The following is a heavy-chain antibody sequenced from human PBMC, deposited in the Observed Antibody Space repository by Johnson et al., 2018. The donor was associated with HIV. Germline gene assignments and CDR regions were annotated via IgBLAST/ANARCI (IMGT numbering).Heavy chain of an antibody. CDR1: GFTFSSYV. J-gene: IGHJ3*01. V-gene: IGHV3-23*04. Sequence: EVQLVESGGGLVQPGGSLRVSCAASGFTFSSYVMSWVRQAPGKGLEWVSAISGSGGSTYYTDSVKGRFTISRDNSKNTLYLQMNSLRAEDTAVSYCARDGPYYDRSGDYYGTVFYAFDLWGQGTMVTVSS. D-gene: IGHD3-22*01. CDR2: ISGSGGST. CDR3: ARDGPYYDRSGDYYGTVFYAFDL.